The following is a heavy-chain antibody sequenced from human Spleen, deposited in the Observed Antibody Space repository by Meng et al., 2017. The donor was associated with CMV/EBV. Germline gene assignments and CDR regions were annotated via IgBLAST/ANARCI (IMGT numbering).Heavy chain of an antibody. D-gene: IGHD1-1*01. J-gene: IGHJ4*02. CDR1: GFIFSKYG. V-gene: IGHV3-30*18. CDR3: GKDDSGTIDY. Sequence: VQLCESGGGVVQPGTSLRLSCVVSGFIFSKYGMHWVRQAPGKGLEWMSVISNDGSDKHYIDAVKGRFTISRDNSKNTLFLQMNSLKPEDTGIYYCGKDDSGTIDYWGQGTLVTVSS. CDR2: ISNDGSDK.